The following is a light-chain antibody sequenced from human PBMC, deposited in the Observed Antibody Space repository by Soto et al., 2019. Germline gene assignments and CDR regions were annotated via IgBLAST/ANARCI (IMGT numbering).Light chain of an antibody. Sequence: QAASVSGSPGQSITISCTGTSRDVGTYNYVSWYQQHPGKAPKLMIYDVSNRPSGVSNRFSGSKSGNTASLTISGLQAEDEADYYCSSHTGSTVVFGGGTKLTVL. CDR2: DVS. CDR3: SSHTGSTVV. J-gene: IGLJ2*01. V-gene: IGLV2-14*01. CDR1: SRDVGTYNY.